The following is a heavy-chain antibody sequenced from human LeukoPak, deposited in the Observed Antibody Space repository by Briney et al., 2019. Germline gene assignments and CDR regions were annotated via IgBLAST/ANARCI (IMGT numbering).Heavy chain of an antibody. J-gene: IGHJ4*02. Sequence: GSLRLSCAASGFTFSSYGMSWVRQAPGKGLEWVSAISGSGGSTYYADSVKGRFTISRDNSKNTLYLQMNSLRAEDTAVYYCAKPLIYDILTGSMDYFDYWGQGTLVTVSS. D-gene: IGHD3-9*01. CDR2: ISGSGGST. CDR3: AKPLIYDILTGSMDYFDY. V-gene: IGHV3-23*01. CDR1: GFTFSSYG.